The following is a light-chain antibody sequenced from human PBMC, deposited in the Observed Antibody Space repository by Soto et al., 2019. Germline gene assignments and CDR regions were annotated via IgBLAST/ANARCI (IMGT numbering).Light chain of an antibody. CDR2: GAS. CDR1: QSVFSS. CDR3: QQYNNWPPIT. Sequence: EIVFTQSPCTLSLSPGERATLSCRASQSVFSSLAWYQQKPGQAPRLLIYGASTRATGIPARFSGSGSGTEFTLTISSLQSEDFAVYYCQQYNNWPPITFGQGTRLEIK. V-gene: IGKV3-15*01. J-gene: IGKJ5*01.